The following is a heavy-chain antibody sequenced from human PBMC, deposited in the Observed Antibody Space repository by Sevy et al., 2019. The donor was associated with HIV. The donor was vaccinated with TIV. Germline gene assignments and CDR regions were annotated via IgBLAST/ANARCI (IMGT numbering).Heavy chain of an antibody. CDR1: GFAFYDYS. D-gene: IGHD2-8*01. Sequence: GSLRLSCAASGFAFYDYSMSWIRQAPGKGLEWVAALSFGCGKINYADSVKGRFTISRDNSKNSFYLQMDNLRVEDTALYYCAREGCTRPHDYWGQGTRVTVSS. CDR3: AREGCTRPHDY. J-gene: IGHJ4*02. V-gene: IGHV3-23*01. CDR2: LSFGCGKI.